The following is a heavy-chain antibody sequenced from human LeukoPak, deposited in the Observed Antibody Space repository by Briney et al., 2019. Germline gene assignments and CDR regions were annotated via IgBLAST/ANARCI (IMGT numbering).Heavy chain of an antibody. CDR1: GGTFSSYA. CDR3: ARPTDSSGLYFDY. D-gene: IGHD3-22*01. Sequence: ASVKVSCKASGGTFSSYAISWVRQAPGQGLEWMGGIIPIFGTANYAQKLQGRVTITADESTSTAYMELSSLRSEDTAVYYCARPTDSSGLYFDYWGQGTLVTVSS. J-gene: IGHJ4*02. V-gene: IGHV1-69*13. CDR2: IIPIFGTA.